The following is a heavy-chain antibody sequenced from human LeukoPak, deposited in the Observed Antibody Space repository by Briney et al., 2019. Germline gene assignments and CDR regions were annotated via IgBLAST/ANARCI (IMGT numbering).Heavy chain of an antibody. CDR2: INHSGST. V-gene: IGHV4-34*01. Sequence: PSETLSLTCAVYGGSFSGYYWSWIRQPPGKGLEWIGEINHSGSTNYNPSLKSRVTISVDTSKNQFSLKLSSVTAADTAVYYCAREGSPDAFDIWGQGTMVTVSS. D-gene: IGHD1-26*01. J-gene: IGHJ3*02. CDR1: GGSFSGYY. CDR3: AREGSPDAFDI.